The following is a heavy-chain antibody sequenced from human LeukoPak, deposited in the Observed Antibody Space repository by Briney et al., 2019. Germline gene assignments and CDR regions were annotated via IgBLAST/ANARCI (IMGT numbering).Heavy chain of an antibody. J-gene: IGHJ4*02. CDR2: ISSSSSYT. V-gene: IGHV3-11*06. CDR3: ARDSGSRFVELFSSADY. CDR1: GFTFSDYY. Sequence: GGSLRLSCAASGFTFSDYYMSWIRQAPGKGLEWVSYISSSSSYTNYADSVKGRFTISRDNAKNSLYLQMNSLRAEDTAVYYCARDSGSRFVELFSSADYWGQGTLVTVSS. D-gene: IGHD3-10*02.